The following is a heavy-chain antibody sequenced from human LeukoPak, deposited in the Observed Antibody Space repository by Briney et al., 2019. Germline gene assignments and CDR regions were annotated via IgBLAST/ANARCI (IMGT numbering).Heavy chain of an antibody. D-gene: IGHD6-19*01. CDR1: GFTFSSYG. CDR2: LWYDGSNK. CDR3: AKGEVAGPMNFDY. Sequence: GRSLRLSCAASGFTFSSYGMQWVRPAPGKGLEGVAVLWYDGSNKYYADSVKGRFTISRDNSKNTLYLHMNSLRAEDTAVYYCAKGEVAGPMNFDYWGQRTLVTVSS. V-gene: IGHV3-33*06. J-gene: IGHJ4*02.